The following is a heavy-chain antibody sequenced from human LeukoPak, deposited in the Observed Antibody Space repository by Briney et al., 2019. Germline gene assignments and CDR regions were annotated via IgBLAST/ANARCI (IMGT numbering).Heavy chain of an antibody. J-gene: IGHJ4*02. V-gene: IGHV4-34*01. CDR1: GGSFSGYY. D-gene: IGHD6-19*01. CDR3: ARTPSGRHGWQGFDY. CDR2: INHSGST. Sequence: SETLSLTCAVYGGSFSGYYWSWIRQPPGKGLEWIGEINHSGSTNYNPSLKSRLTISVDTSKNQFSLKLSSVTAADTAVYYCARTPSGRHGWQGFDYWGQGTLVTVSS.